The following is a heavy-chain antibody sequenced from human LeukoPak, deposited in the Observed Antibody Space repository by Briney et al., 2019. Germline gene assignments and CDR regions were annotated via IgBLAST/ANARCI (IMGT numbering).Heavy chain of an antibody. V-gene: IGHV3-7*01. J-gene: IGHJ4*02. CDR1: GFTFNSYW. D-gene: IGHD3-3*01. Sequence: GGSLRLSCAASGFTFNSYWMSWVRQTPGKGLEWVANINQDGSEKYYVDSVKGRFTISRDNAKNSQYLQMNSLRAEDTAVYYCAREGGEYYDFWSGPLDYWGQGTLVTVSS. CDR2: INQDGSEK. CDR3: AREGGEYYDFWSGPLDY.